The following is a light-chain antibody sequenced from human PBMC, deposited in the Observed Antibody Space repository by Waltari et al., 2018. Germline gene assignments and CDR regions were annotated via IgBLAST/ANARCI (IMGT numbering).Light chain of an antibody. CDR3: CSYAGRGTYV. V-gene: IGLV2-23*01. J-gene: IGLJ1*01. CDR1: TSDVGSYDL. CDR2: EGF. Sequence: QSALTQPASVSGTPGQSITISCSGTTSDVGSYDLVSWYQQHPGEAPKLLSCEGFKRPPDTSSRFSGDKSGSTASLTISGLQPEDEADYYCCSYAGRGTYVFGSGTKVTVL.